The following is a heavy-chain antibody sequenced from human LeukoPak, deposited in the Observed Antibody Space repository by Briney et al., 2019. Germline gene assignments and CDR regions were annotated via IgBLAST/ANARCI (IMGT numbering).Heavy chain of an antibody. CDR1: GFTFSSYG. CDR2: IWYDGSNK. V-gene: IGHV3-30*02. D-gene: IGHD1-26*01. Sequence: GGSLRLSCAASGFTFSSYGMHWVRQAPGKGLEWVAVIWYDGSNKYYADSVKGRFTISRDNSKNTLYLQMNSLRAEDTAVYYCAKDETSYVDKILSSAMDVWGQGTTVTVSS. J-gene: IGHJ6*02. CDR3: AKDETSYVDKILSSAMDV.